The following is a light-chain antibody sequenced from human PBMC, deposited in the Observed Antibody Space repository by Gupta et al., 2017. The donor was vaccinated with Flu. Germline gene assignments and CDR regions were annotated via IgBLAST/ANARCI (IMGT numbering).Light chain of an antibody. Sequence: EIVLTQSPATLSLPPGERATLSCRASQSVSSYLAWYQQKPGQAPRLLIYDASNMATGIPDRFRGSGYGTDFTLTISSRENEDFAVYYCQQRSNWYIFGQGTKMEIK. V-gene: IGKV3-11*01. CDR1: QSVSSY. CDR2: DAS. CDR3: QQRSNWYI. J-gene: IGKJ2*01.